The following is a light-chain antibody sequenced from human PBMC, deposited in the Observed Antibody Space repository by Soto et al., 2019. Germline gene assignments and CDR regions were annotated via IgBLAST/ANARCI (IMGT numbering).Light chain of an antibody. CDR1: TGAVTSGYY. Sequence: QAVVTQEPSLTVSPGGTVTLTCASSTGAVTSGYYPNWFQQKPGQAPRALIYNTNNKRSWTPARFSGSLLGGKAALTLSGVQPEDEAEYYCLLYSGGVVVFGGGTKVTVL. V-gene: IGLV7-43*01. J-gene: IGLJ2*01. CDR2: NTN. CDR3: LLYSGGVVV.